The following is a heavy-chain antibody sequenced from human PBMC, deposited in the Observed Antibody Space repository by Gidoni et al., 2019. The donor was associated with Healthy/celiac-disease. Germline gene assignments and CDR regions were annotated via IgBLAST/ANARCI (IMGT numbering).Heavy chain of an antibody. J-gene: IGHJ5*02. Sequence: QLQLQESGSGLVKPSQTLSLTCAASGGAISSGCYSWSWIRQPPGKGLEWIGYIYHSGSTYYNPSLKSRVTISVDRSKNQFSLKLSSVTAADTAVYYCARDRYWNDGEGWFDPWGQGTLVTVSS. CDR2: IYHSGST. CDR1: GGAISSGCYS. V-gene: IGHV4-30-2*01. CDR3: ARDRYWNDGEGWFDP. D-gene: IGHD1-1*01.